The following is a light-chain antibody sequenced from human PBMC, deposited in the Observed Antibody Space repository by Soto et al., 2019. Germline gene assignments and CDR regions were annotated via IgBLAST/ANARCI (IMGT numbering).Light chain of an antibody. Sequence: VLTQSPATLSLSPGERATLSCRASQSVSSSLGWYQQKPDQAPRLLIYGASSRATGIPDRFSGSGSGTDFTLTISRLEPEDFAVYYCQQYGSSPWTFGQGTKVDIK. CDR3: QQYGSSPWT. V-gene: IGKV3-20*01. J-gene: IGKJ1*01. CDR1: QSVSSS. CDR2: GAS.